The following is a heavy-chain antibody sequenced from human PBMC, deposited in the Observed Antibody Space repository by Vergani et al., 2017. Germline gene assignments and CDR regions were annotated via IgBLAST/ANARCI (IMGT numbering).Heavy chain of an antibody. CDR3: ARDSYSYGYPAMSRMDV. Sequence: QVQLQESGPGLVKPSQTLSLTCTVSGGSISSGSDYWSWIRQPAGKGLEWIGRIYTRGSTNYNPSLKSRVTISGDTSKNQFSLKLSSVTAADTAVYYCARDSYSYGYPAMSRMDVWGQGTTVTVSS. J-gene: IGHJ6*02. V-gene: IGHV4-61*02. D-gene: IGHD5-18*01. CDR1: GGSISSGSDY. CDR2: IYTRGST.